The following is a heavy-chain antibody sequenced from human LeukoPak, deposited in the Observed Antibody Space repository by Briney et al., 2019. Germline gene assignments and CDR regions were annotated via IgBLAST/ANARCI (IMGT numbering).Heavy chain of an antibody. J-gene: IGHJ3*02. CDR1: GFTFSSYA. D-gene: IGHD2-15*01. CDR3: ARDNRDNAFDM. Sequence: PGGSLRLSCAASGFTFSSYAMHWVRQAPGKGLEWVAVISYDGSNKYYADSVKGRSTISRDNSKNTLYLQMNSLRTEDTAVYYCARDNRDNAFDMWGRGTMVTVSS. V-gene: IGHV3-30-3*01. CDR2: ISYDGSNK.